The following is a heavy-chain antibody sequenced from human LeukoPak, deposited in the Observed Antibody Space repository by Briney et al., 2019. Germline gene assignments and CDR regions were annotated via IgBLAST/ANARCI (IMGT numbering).Heavy chain of an antibody. V-gene: IGHV1-24*01. CDR1: GYTLTELS. J-gene: IGHJ4*02. D-gene: IGHD3-10*01. Sequence: ASVKVSCKVSGYTLTELSMHWVRQAPGKGLEWMGGLDPEDGETIYAQKFQGRVTMTEDTSTDTAYMELSSLRSEDTAVYYCATDLGYYYGSGSYPYWGQGTLVTVSS. CDR2: LDPEDGET. CDR3: ATDLGYYYGSGSYPY.